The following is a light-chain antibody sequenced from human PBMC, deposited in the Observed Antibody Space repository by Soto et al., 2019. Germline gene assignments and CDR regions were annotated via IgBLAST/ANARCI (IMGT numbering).Light chain of an antibody. Sequence: DIQLTQSPSFLSASVGDRVTITCRASQGISSYLAWYQQKPGKAPKLLIYAASTLQSGVPSRFSGSGYGTEFTLTISRLQPEDFATYYCQQLNSYPRTWTFGQGTKVEIK. V-gene: IGKV1-9*01. J-gene: IGKJ1*01. CDR2: AAS. CDR1: QGISSY. CDR3: QQLNSYPRTWT.